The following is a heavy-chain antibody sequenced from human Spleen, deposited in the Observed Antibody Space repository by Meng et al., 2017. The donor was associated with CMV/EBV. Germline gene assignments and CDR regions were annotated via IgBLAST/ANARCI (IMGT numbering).Heavy chain of an antibody. CDR2: ISAAGSST. J-gene: IGHJ4*02. D-gene: IGHD6-13*01. CDR3: AKGGYGSSWRYYFDY. CDR1: GFTFSSYE. V-gene: IGHV3-23*01. Sequence: GGSLRLSCAASGFTFSSYEMNWVRQAPGKGLEWVSSISAAGSSTYHADSVRGRFTISRDNSKNALYLQMNSLRAEDTAVYYCAKGGYGSSWRYYFDYWGQGTLVTVSS.